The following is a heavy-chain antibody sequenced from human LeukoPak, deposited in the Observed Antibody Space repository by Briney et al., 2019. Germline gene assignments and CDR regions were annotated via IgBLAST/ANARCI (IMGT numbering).Heavy chain of an antibody. CDR3: ARLISTGWIDP. J-gene: IGHJ5*02. CDR1: GGCISSSRDY. Sequence: SETLSLTCTVSGGCISSSRDYWAWLRQPPGKGLEWIANIYYSGSTYYSPSLKSRVTISVDTSKNQCSLRLSSVTAADTAVYYGARLISTGWIDPWGQGILVTVSS. D-gene: IGHD4-17*01. CDR2: IYYSGST. V-gene: IGHV4-39*01.